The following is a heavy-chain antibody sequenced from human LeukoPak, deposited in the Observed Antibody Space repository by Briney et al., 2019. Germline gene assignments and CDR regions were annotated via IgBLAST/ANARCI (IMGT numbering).Heavy chain of an antibody. CDR1: GGSISTYY. D-gene: IGHD1-26*01. V-gene: IGHV4-59*01. Sequence: PSETLSLTCTVSGGSISTYYWSWIRQPPGKGLEWIGYIYYSGSTNYNPSLKSRVTTSVDTSKNQFSLKLSSVTAADTAVYYCARDGAGDAFDIWGQGTMVTVSS. CDR3: ARDGAGDAFDI. J-gene: IGHJ3*02. CDR2: IYYSGST.